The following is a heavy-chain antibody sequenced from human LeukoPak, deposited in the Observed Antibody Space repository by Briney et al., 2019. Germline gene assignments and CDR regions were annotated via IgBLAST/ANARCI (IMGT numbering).Heavy chain of an antibody. CDR1: GGSISSYY. Sequence: PSETLSLTCTVSGGSISSYYWSWIRQPPGKGLEWIGYIYYSGSTNYNPSLKSQVTISVDTSKNQFSLKLSSVTAADTAVYYCARRPDPYCSSTSCPQVGAFDIWGQGTMVTVSS. CDR3: ARRPDPYCSSTSCPQVGAFDI. D-gene: IGHD2-2*01. J-gene: IGHJ3*02. CDR2: IYYSGST. V-gene: IGHV4-59*08.